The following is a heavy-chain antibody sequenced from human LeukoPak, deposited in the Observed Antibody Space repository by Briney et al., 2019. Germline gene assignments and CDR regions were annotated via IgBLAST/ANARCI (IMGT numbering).Heavy chain of an antibody. CDR2: ISAYNGNT. Sequence: GASVKVSCKASGYTFTSYGISWVRQAPGQGLEWMGWISAYNGNTNYAQKLQGRVTMTTDTSTSTAYMELRSLRSDDTAVYYCARDGPYCSGGSCYLRSLDYWGQGTLVTVSS. CDR3: ARDGPYCSGGSCYLRSLDY. J-gene: IGHJ4*02. CDR1: GYTFTSYG. D-gene: IGHD2-15*01. V-gene: IGHV1-18*01.